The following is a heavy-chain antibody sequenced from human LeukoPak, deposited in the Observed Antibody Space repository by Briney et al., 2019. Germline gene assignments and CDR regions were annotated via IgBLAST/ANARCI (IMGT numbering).Heavy chain of an antibody. V-gene: IGHV3-23*01. CDR3: AKDGAWLRFDD. D-gene: IGHD5-12*01. CDR1: GFTFSSYA. Sequence: GGSLRLSCAASGFTFSSYAMSWVRQAPGKGLEWVSAIRGSGGGTNYGDSVKGRFTISRDDSKNTLYLQMNNLRAEDTAVYYCAKDGAWLRFDDWGQGILVTVSS. J-gene: IGHJ4*02. CDR2: IRGSGGGT.